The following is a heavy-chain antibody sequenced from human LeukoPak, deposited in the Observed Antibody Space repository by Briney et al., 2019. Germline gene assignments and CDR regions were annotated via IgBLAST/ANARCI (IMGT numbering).Heavy chain of an antibody. CDR2: INYNGRA. Sequence: SETLSLTCTVSGGSISNNNYFWSWVRQAPGKGLEWIAYINYNGRASYNPSLKSRVTISVDTSKNQFSLKLSSVTAADTAVYYCARGPQGRDGYRGDNWFDPWGQGTLVTVSS. CDR1: GGSISNNNYF. CDR3: ARGPQGRDGYRGDNWFDP. J-gene: IGHJ5*02. D-gene: IGHD5-12*01. V-gene: IGHV4-30-4*01.